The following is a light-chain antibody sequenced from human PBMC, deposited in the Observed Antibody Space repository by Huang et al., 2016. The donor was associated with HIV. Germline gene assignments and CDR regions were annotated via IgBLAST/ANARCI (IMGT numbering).Light chain of an antibody. CDR3: QQTNSFPYT. CDR2: IAS. V-gene: IGKV1-12*01. J-gene: IGKJ2*01. Sequence: DIQMTQSPFSVSASVGDRVTITCWASQGISSWLAWYQQRPGKAPKLLIYIASTLQSGVPSRFSGNVSGTDFTLTISSLQPEDFATYYCQQTNSFPYTFGPGTKVEIK. CDR1: QGISSW.